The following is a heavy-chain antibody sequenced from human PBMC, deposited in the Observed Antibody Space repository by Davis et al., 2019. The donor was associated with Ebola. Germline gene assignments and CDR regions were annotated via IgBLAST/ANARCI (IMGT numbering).Heavy chain of an antibody. Sequence: PSETLSLTCTVSGGSISSYYWSWIRQPPGKGLEWIGYIYYSGSTNYNPSLKSRVTISVDTSKNQFSLKLSSVTAADTAVYYCARQPITDTDGMDVWGQGTLVTVSS. D-gene: IGHD1-14*01. V-gene: IGHV4-59*08. J-gene: IGHJ6*02. CDR1: GGSISSYY. CDR2: IYYSGST. CDR3: ARQPITDTDGMDV.